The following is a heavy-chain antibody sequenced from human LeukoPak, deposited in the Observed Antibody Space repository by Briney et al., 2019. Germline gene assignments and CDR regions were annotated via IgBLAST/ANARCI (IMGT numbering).Heavy chain of an antibody. V-gene: IGHV1-2*02. CDR1: GYTFTGYY. D-gene: IGHD3-16*01. J-gene: IGHJ3*02. CDR2: INPNSGGT. Sequence: ASVKVPCKASGYTFTGYYMHWVRQAPGQGLEWMGWINPNSGGTNYAQKFQGRVTMTRDTSISTAYMELSRLRSDDTAVYYCARVRRGGDAFDIWGQGTMVTVSS. CDR3: ARVRRGGDAFDI.